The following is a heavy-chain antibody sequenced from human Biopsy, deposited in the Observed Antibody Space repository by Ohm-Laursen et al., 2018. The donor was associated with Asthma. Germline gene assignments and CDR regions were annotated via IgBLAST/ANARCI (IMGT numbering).Heavy chain of an antibody. J-gene: IGHJ3*02. CDR2: ISKDASTQ. V-gene: IGHV3-30*01. CDR3: VRDGTDDAFDI. CDR1: GFSFSNFA. Sequence: SLRLSCTASGFSFSNFAIHWVRQAPGKGLEWVGVISKDASTQDYADSVKGRFTMARDSSKNTLDLQMNSLREEDTAVYYCVRDGTDDAFDIWGQGTVVSVSS. D-gene: IGHD1-1*01.